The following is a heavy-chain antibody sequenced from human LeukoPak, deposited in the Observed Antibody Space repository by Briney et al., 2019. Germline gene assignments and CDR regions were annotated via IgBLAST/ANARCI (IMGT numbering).Heavy chain of an antibody. CDR1: GYTFTSYD. CDR3: ARDRLPFQWLAGGDY. D-gene: IGHD6-19*01. V-gene: IGHV1-18*01. J-gene: IGHJ4*02. Sequence: GASVKVSCKASGYTFTSYDINWVRQATGQGLEWMGWISAYNGNTNYAQKLQGRVTMTTDTSTSTAYMELRSLRSDDTAVYYCARDRLPFQWLAGGDYWGQGTLVTVSS. CDR2: ISAYNGNT.